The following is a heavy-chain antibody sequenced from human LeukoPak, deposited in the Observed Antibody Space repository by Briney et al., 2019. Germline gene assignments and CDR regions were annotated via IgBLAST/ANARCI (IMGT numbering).Heavy chain of an antibody. Sequence: ASMKVSFKAFGYTFTNYGISWVRQAPGQGLEWMGWISGYNGHANYAQKRQGRVTMTTDPSTSTAFMELRSLRSDDTAVYYCARAGHRRYYYDGGYDYWGQGTLVTVSS. CDR3: ARAGHRRYYYDGGYDY. V-gene: IGHV1-18*01. CDR2: ISGYNGHA. D-gene: IGHD3-22*01. J-gene: IGHJ4*02. CDR1: GYTFTNYG.